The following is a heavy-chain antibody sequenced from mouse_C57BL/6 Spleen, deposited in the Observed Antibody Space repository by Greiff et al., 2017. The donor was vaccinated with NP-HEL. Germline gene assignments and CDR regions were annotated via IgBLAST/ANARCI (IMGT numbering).Heavy chain of an antibody. Sequence: QVQLQQSGAELVRPGASVTLSCKASGYTFTDYEMHWVKQTPVHGLEWIGAIDPETGGTAYNQKFKSKATLTVDTSSSTAYMQLSSLTSEDSAVYYCARYGAYSKRYFDYWGQGTTLTVSS. CDR1: GYTFTDYE. D-gene: IGHD2-5*01. J-gene: IGHJ2*01. V-gene: IGHV1-15*01. CDR2: IDPETGGT. CDR3: ARYGAYSKRYFDY.